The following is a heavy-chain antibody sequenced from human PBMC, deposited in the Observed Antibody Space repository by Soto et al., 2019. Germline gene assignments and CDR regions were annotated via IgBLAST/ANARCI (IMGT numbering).Heavy chain of an antibody. Sequence: EVQLLESGGGLVQPGGSLRLSCAASGFTFSNYAMSWVRQAPGKGLAWVSSISGSGDSTYYADSVKGRFTVSRDNSRNTLYLQMNSLRAEDTALYYCAKTDSGYDDPRIGFDYWGQGTLVTVSS. CDR1: GFTFSNYA. CDR2: ISGSGDST. D-gene: IGHD3-22*01. J-gene: IGHJ4*02. V-gene: IGHV3-23*01. CDR3: AKTDSGYDDPRIGFDY.